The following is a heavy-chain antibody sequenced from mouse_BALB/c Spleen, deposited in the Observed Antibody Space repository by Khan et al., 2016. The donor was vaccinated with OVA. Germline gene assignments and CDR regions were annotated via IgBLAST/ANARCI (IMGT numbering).Heavy chain of an antibody. V-gene: IGHV1S132*01. Sequence: QVQLQQSGAELVRPGASVKLSCKTSGYIFTSYWIHWVVQRSGQGLEWIARIYPGTDNIYYNEEFKDKATLTADKSSITAYMQLSSLKSDDSAVDFCAREEALYYFDYWGQGTTLTVSS. J-gene: IGHJ2*01. CDR2: IYPGTDNI. D-gene: IGHD3-2*02. CDR1: GYIFTSYW. CDR3: AREEALYYFDY.